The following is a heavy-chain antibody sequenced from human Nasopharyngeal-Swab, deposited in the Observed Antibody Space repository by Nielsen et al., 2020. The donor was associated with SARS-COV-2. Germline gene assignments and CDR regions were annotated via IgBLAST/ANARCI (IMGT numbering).Heavy chain of an antibody. CDR2: IYNTGST. CDR3: ARHGSSSSLFFDY. J-gene: IGHJ4*02. CDR1: GGFISSYY. Sequence: SETLSLTCTVSGGFISSYYWSWIRQPAGKGLEWIGRIYNTGSTNYNPSLKSRVTISVDTSKNQFSLKLSSVTAADTAVYYCARHGSSSSLFFDYWGQGTLVTVSS. V-gene: IGHV4-4*07. D-gene: IGHD6-6*01.